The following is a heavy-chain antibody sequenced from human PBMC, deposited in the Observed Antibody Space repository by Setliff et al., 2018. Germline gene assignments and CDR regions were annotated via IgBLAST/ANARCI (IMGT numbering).Heavy chain of an antibody. CDR2: IYHSGST. V-gene: IGHV4-38-2*01. D-gene: IGHD3-22*01. Sequence: SETLSLTCAVSGYPISSGYYWGWIRQPPGKGLEWIGSIYHSGSTYYNPPLKSRVTMSVDTSKNQFSLKLSSVTAADTAVYYCARTNYYDSSTYFNWFDPWGQGTLVTVSS. CDR1: GYPISSGYY. J-gene: IGHJ5*02. CDR3: ARTNYYDSSTYFNWFDP.